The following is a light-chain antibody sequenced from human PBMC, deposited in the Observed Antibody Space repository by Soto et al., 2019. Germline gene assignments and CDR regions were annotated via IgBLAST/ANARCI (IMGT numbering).Light chain of an antibody. CDR3: QQRSNWPPGKT. J-gene: IGKJ1*01. Sequence: EIVLTQSPATLSLSPGERATLSCRASQSVSSYLAWYQQKPGQAPRLLIYDASSRATGIPARFSGSGSGTDFTLTISSLEPEDFAVYYCQQRSNWPPGKTFGQGTKVEIK. V-gene: IGKV3-11*01. CDR1: QSVSSY. CDR2: DAS.